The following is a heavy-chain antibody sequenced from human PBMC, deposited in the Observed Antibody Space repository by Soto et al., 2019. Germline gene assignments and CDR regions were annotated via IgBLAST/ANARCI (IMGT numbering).Heavy chain of an antibody. J-gene: IGHJ4*02. CDR1: GFPFNNYN. CDR2: ISSSSSTI. D-gene: IGHD5-12*01. CDR3: ARDIGATIIRTLDY. Sequence: GGSLRLSCEASGFPFNNYNMNWVRQAPGQGLEWVSYISSSSSTIYYADSVKGRFTVSRDNAKNSLYLQMNSLRDEDTAMYYCARDIGATIIRTLDYWGQGTLVTVSS. V-gene: IGHV3-48*02.